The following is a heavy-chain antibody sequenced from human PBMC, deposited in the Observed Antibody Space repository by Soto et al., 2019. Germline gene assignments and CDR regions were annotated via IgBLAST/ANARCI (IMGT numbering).Heavy chain of an antibody. CDR1: GFTFRSYA. Sequence: QPGGSLRLSCAASGFTFRSYAMFWVRQAPGKGLEWVAVISYDGSNKYYADSVKGRFTISRDNFKNTLYLQMNSLRAEDTAVYYCARVEYYYDSSGYFPAPPYYYYGMDVWGQGTTVTVSS. D-gene: IGHD3-22*01. CDR3: ARVEYYYDSSGYFPAPPYYYYGMDV. V-gene: IGHV3-30-3*01. J-gene: IGHJ6*02. CDR2: ISYDGSNK.